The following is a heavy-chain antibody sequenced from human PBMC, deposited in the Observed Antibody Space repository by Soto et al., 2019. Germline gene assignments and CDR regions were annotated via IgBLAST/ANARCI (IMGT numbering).Heavy chain of an antibody. CDR2: VSTYSPKT. V-gene: IGHV1-18*01. CDR3: ARDWSREMNISADS. D-gene: IGHD1-20*01. Sequence: AASVKVSCKASGYTFASYGISWLRQAPGQGIEWLGWVSTYSPKTVYAQKFQGRVTMTTDTSTATAYMELTSLTSNDTAVYYCARDWSREMNISADSWGTGPLVTVSS. J-gene: IGHJ4*02. CDR1: GYTFASYG.